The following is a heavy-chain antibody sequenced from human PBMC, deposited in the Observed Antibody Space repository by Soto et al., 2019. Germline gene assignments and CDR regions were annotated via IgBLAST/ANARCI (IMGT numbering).Heavy chain of an antibody. CDR2: IIPIFGAA. CDR1: GDTFNSYA. V-gene: IGHV1-69*12. Sequence: QVQLMQSGAEVKKPGSSVKVSCKASGDTFNSYAVNWVRQAPGQGLEWMGGIIPIFGAANYAHKFPGRVTTTADESTSTVEMELRSLRSDDTAVFYCARELRITTAGPLPYDYWGQGTLVTVSS. CDR3: ARELRITTAGPLPYDY. J-gene: IGHJ4*02. D-gene: IGHD6-13*01.